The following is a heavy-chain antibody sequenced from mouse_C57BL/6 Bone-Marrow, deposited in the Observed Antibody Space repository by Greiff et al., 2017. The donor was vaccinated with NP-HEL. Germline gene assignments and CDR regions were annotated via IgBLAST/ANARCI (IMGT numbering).Heavy chain of an antibody. CDR3: ARTGASYWYFDV. CDR1: GFTFSDYG. J-gene: IGHJ1*03. D-gene: IGHD4-1*01. V-gene: IGHV5-17*01. Sequence: EVKLVESGGGLVKPGGSLKLSCAASGFTFSDYGMHWVRQAPEKGLAWVAYISSGSSTIYYADTVKGRFTISRDNAKNTLFLQMTSLRSEDTAMYYCARTGASYWYFDVWGTGTTVTVSS. CDR2: ISSGSSTI.